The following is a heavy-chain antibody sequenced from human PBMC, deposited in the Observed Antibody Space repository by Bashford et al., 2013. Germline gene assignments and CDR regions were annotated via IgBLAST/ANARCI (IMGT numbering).Heavy chain of an antibody. V-gene: IGHV3-23*01. J-gene: IGHJ4*02. CDR2: ISGSGGST. CDR3: ANSPIGYCSSTSCSDIDY. Sequence: VRQAPGKGLEWVSAISGSGGSTYYADSVKGRFTISRDNSKNTLYLQMNSLRAEDTAVYYCANSPIGYCSSTSCSDIDYWGQGTLVTVSS. D-gene: IGHD2-2*01.